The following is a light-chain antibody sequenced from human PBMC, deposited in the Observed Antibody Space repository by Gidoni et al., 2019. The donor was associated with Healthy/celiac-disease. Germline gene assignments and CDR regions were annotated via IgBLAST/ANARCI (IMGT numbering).Light chain of an antibody. J-gene: IGLJ1*01. Sequence: SVSGAPGQRVTISCTGSSSNIGAGYDVHWYQQLPGTAPKLLIYGNSNRPSGVPDRFSGSKSGTSASLAITGLQAEDEADYYCQSYDSSLRGVFGTGTKVTVL. V-gene: IGLV1-40*01. CDR2: GNS. CDR1: SSNIGAGYD. CDR3: QSYDSSLRGV.